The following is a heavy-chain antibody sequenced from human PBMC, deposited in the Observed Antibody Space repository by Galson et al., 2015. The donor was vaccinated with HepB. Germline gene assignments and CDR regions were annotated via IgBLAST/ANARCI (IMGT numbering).Heavy chain of an antibody. J-gene: IGHJ4*02. V-gene: IGHV3-33*01. Sequence: SLRLSCAAPDFNFSNYGIHWVRQAPGKGLEWVAVIWYDGSNRYYADSVKGRFTISRDNSKNTLYLQMNSLRAADTAVYYCARGRGYGSGTYLDYWGQGTLVTVSS. D-gene: IGHD3-10*01. CDR3: ARGRGYGSGTYLDY. CDR1: DFNFSNYG. CDR2: IWYDGSNR.